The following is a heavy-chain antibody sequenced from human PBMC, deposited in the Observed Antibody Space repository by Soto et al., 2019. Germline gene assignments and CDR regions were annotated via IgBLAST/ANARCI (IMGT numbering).Heavy chain of an antibody. J-gene: IGHJ3*02. D-gene: IGHD1-26*01. V-gene: IGHV3-30-3*01. CDR2: ISYDGNSE. CDR3: ARDGYSGRSDGFDI. CDR1: GFSFGAYT. Sequence: QVQLVESGGGVVQPGMSLRLSCAASGFSFGAYTMHWVRQPPGKGLEWVAAISYDGNSEEYTDPVKGRFTASRDNFKNTVSLQMNGLKSEDTAVYYCARDGYSGRSDGFDIWGLGTMVTVSS.